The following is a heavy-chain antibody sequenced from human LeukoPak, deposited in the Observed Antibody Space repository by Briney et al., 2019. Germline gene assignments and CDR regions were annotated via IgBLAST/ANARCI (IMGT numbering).Heavy chain of an antibody. CDR2: FDPEDGET. J-gene: IGHJ4*02. Sequence: ASVKVSCKVSGYTLTELSMHWVRQAPGKGLEWMGGFDPEDGETIYAQKFQGRVTMTEDTSTDTAYMELSSLRSEDTAVYYCATSSPIGPPQSGFDYWGQGTLVTVSS. CDR1: GYTLTELS. D-gene: IGHD5-24*01. CDR3: ATSSPIGPPQSGFDY. V-gene: IGHV1-24*01.